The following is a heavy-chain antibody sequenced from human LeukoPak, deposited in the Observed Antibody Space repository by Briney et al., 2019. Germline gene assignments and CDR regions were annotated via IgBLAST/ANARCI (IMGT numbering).Heavy chain of an antibody. CDR3: ARDLRSSSSSGINYYGMDV. Sequence: SQTLSLTCTVSGGSISRSGYYWSWIRQHPGKGLERIGYIYYSGSTYYNPSLKSRVTISVDTSKNQFSLKLSSVTAADTAVYYCARDLRSSSSSGINYYGMDVWGQGTTVTVSS. V-gene: IGHV4-31*03. D-gene: IGHD6-6*01. CDR1: GGSISRSGYY. J-gene: IGHJ6*02. CDR2: IYYSGST.